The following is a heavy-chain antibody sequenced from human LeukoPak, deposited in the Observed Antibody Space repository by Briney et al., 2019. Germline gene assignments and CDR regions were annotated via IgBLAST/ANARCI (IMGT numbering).Heavy chain of an antibody. J-gene: IGHJ4*02. CDR1: GYSFTSYW. D-gene: IGHD4-17*01. CDR3: ARHGGGTTVTTDY. Sequence: GESLKISCKGFGYSFTSYWIGWVRQMPGKGVEWMGTIYPGDSDTRYSPSFQGQVTISADKSISTAYLQWTSLKASDTAMYYCARHGGGTTVTTDYWGQGTLVTVSS. CDR2: IYPGDSDT. V-gene: IGHV5-51*01.